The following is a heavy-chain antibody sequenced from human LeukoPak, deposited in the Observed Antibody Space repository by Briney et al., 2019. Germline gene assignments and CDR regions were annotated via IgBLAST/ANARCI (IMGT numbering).Heavy chain of an antibody. CDR2: INPNSGGT. V-gene: IGHV1-2*02. Sequence: ASVKVSCKASGYTFTGYYMRWVRQAPGQGLEWMGWINPNSGGTNYAQKFQGRVTMTRDTSISTAYMELSRLRSDDTAVYYCARPYDSSGYYYLQGYFDLWGRGTLVTVSS. J-gene: IGHJ2*01. CDR3: ARPYDSSGYYYLQGYFDL. CDR1: GYTFTGYY. D-gene: IGHD3-22*01.